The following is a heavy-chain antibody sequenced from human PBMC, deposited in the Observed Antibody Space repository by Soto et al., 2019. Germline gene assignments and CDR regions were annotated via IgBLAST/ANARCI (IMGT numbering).Heavy chain of an antibody. J-gene: IGHJ6*02. V-gene: IGHV3-23*01. Sequence: GGSLRLSCAASGFTFSSYAMSWVRQPPGKGREWVSAFSVSGVSTYYADSVKGRFTISRDNSKNTLYLQMNSLRAEDTAVYYCAKSPGMYYYDSSGYYHVSGMDVWGQGTTVTVSS. CDR1: GFTFSSYA. CDR2: FSVSGVST. CDR3: AKSPGMYYYDSSGYYHVSGMDV. D-gene: IGHD3-22*01.